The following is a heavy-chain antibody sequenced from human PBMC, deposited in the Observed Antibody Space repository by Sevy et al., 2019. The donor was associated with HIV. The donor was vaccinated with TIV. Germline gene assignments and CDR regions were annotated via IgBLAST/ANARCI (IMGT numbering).Heavy chain of an antibody. J-gene: IGHJ4*02. CDR3: ARRTVAGPFDY. CDR2: ISSSSSYI. Sequence: GGSLRLSCAASGFTFSSYSMNWVRQAPGKGLEWVSSISSSSSYIYYADSVKGRCTISRDNAKNSLYLQMNSLRAEDTAVYYCARRTVAGPFDYWGQGTLVTVSS. D-gene: IGHD6-19*01. V-gene: IGHV3-21*01. CDR1: GFTFSSYS.